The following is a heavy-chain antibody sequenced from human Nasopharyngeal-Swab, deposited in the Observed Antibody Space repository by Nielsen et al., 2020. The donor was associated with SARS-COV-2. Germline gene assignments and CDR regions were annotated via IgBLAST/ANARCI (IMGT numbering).Heavy chain of an antibody. Sequence: KVSCKGSGYSFTSYWISWVRQMPGKGLEWMGRIDPSDSYTNYSPSFQGHVTISADKSISTAYLQWSSLKASDTAMYYCASLGEGGMDVWGQGTTVTVSS. J-gene: IGHJ6*02. CDR3: ASLGEGGMDV. D-gene: IGHD3-16*01. V-gene: IGHV5-10-1*01. CDR1: GYSFTSYW. CDR2: IDPSDSYT.